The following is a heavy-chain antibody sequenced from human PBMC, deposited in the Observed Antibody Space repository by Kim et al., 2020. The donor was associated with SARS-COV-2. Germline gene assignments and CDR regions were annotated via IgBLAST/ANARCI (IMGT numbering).Heavy chain of an antibody. V-gene: IGHV4-31*03. CDR2: IYYSGST. Sequence: SETLSLTCTVSGGSISSGGYYWSWIRQHPGKGLEWIGYIYYSGSTYYNPSLKSRVTISVDTSKNQFSLKLSSVTAADTAVYYCARIVVDIVATIDYWGQGTLVTVSS. J-gene: IGHJ4*02. CDR3: ARIVVDIVATIDY. D-gene: IGHD5-12*01. CDR1: GGSISSGGYY.